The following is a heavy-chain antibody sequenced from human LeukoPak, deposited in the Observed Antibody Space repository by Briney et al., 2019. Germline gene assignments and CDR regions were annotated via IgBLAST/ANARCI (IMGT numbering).Heavy chain of an antibody. CDR3: AKDRPSVRRNNYYYGMDV. CDR1: GFTFSSYS. J-gene: IGHJ6*02. Sequence: GGSLRLSCAASGFTFSSYSMNWVRQAPGKGLEWVSYISSSSSTIYYADSVKGRFTISRDNAKNSLYLQMNSLRAEDTAVYYCAKDRPSVRRNNYYYGMDVWGQGTTVTVSS. D-gene: IGHD3-10*02. V-gene: IGHV3-48*01. CDR2: ISSSSSTI.